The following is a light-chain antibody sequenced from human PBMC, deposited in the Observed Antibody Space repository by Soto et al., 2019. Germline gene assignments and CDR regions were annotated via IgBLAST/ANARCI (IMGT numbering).Light chain of an antibody. CDR1: QFLSSY. J-gene: IGKJ5*01. CDR2: DTS. Sequence: EVVLTQSPTTLSLAPGERATLSCRASQFLSSYLAWYQQKPGQPPRLLIYDTSNRATGIPARFSGRRSGTDLSLTISSLEPEDFGVYFCHQRNKFGQGTRLEIK. V-gene: IGKV3-11*01. CDR3: HQRNK.